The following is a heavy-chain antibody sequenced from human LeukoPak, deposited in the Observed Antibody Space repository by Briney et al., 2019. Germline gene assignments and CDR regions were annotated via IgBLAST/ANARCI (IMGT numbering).Heavy chain of an antibody. CDR2: VTHTGTT. V-gene: IGHV4-34*01. Sequence: SETLSLTCTVAGGSISSYYWSWIRQPPGKGLEWIGEVTHTGTTNYNPSLKSRVTISVGTSKNQFSLKLNSVTAADTAVYFCARHRGYTYGDYWGQGTLVAVSS. CDR3: ARHRGYTYGDY. CDR1: GGSISSYY. J-gene: IGHJ4*02. D-gene: IGHD5-18*01.